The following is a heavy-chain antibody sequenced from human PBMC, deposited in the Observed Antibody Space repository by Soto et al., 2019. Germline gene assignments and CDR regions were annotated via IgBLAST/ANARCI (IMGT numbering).Heavy chain of an antibody. V-gene: IGHV1-18*04. CDR3: AREDSSGWYNTDY. Sequence: WASVKVSCKASGYTFTSYGISWVRQAPGQGLEWMGWISAYNGYTNYAQKLQGRVTMTTDTSTSTAYTELRSLTSDDTAVYYCAREDSSGWYNTDYWGQGTLVTVSS. D-gene: IGHD6-19*01. CDR2: ISAYNGYT. J-gene: IGHJ4*02. CDR1: GYTFTSYG.